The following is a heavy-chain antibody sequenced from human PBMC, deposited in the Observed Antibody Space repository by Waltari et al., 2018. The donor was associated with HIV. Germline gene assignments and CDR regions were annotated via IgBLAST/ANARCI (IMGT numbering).Heavy chain of an antibody. CDR1: GYTFSDLS. Sequence: QVQLVQSGAEVKKPGASVKVSCKISGYTFSDLSVHWVRQAPGEGLEWMGSLEPEDGKTVYAHEFQGRITRTGDTSTDTAYMEMSSLKSEDSAVYFCATTIAYYYNNDGNYYAHWGQGTLVTVSS. D-gene: IGHD3-10*01. CDR2: LEPEDGKT. CDR3: ATTIAYYYNNDGNYYAH. J-gene: IGHJ4*02. V-gene: IGHV1-24*01.